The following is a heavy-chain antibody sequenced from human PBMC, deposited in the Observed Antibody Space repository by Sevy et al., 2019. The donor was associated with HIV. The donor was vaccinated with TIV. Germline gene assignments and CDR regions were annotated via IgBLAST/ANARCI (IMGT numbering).Heavy chain of an antibody. D-gene: IGHD6-19*01. CDR3: ARKEVAGTLGAFDI. CDR2: ISYDGSNK. J-gene: IGHJ3*02. CDR1: GFTFSSYA. Sequence: GGSLRLSCAASGFTFSSYAMHWVRQAPGKGLEWVAVISYDGSNKYCADSVKGRFTISRDNSKNTLYLQMNSLRAEDTAVYYCARKEVAGTLGAFDIWGQGTMVTVSS. V-gene: IGHV3-30*04.